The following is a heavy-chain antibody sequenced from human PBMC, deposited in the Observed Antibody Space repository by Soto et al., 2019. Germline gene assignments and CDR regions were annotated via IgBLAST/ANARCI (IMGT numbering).Heavy chain of an antibody. CDR2: ISPNGGST. CDR3: ARDKITGLFDY. CDR1: GFSFSSYA. D-gene: IGHD2-8*02. V-gene: IGHV3-64*02. J-gene: IGHJ4*02. Sequence: GGSLRLSCAASGFSFSSYAMHWVRQAPGKGLEYVSVISPNGGSTYHSDSVKDRFTISRDNSKNTLYLQMGSLRAEDMAVYYCARDKITGLFDYWGQGTLVTVSS.